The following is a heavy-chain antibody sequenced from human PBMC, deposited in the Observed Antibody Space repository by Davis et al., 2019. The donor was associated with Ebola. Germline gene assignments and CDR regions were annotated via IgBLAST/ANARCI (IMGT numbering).Heavy chain of an antibody. Sequence: GESLKISCAASGFTFSNAWMSWVRQAPGKGLEWVGRIKSKTDGGTTDYAAPVKGRFTISRDDSKNTLYLQMNSLKTEDTAVYYCTTVSDCSSTSCYPDYWGQGTLVTVSS. D-gene: IGHD2-2*01. CDR2: IKSKTDGGTT. J-gene: IGHJ4*02. CDR3: TTVSDCSSTSCYPDY. V-gene: IGHV3-15*01. CDR1: GFTFSNAW.